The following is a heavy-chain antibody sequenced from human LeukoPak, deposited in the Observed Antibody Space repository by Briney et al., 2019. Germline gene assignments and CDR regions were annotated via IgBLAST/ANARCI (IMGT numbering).Heavy chain of an antibody. CDR1: GFTFSSYA. V-gene: IGHV3-23*01. J-gene: IGHJ6*02. CDR3: ARRSGYYYYGMDV. Sequence: GGSLRLSCAASGFTFSSYAMSWVRQAPGKGLEWVSAISGSGGSTYYADSVKGRFTISRDNSKNTPYLQMNSLRAEDTAVYYCARRSGYYYYGMDVWGQGTTVTVSS. D-gene: IGHD2-15*01. CDR2: ISGSGGST.